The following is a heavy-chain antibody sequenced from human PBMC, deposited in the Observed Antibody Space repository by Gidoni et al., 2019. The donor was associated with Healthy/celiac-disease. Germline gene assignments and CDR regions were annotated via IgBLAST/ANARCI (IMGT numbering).Heavy chain of an antibody. CDR1: GGSLSSYY. V-gene: IGHV4-59*08. CDR3: ASNVDIVATGPFRFDY. CDR2: IYYSGST. D-gene: IGHD5-12*01. J-gene: IGHJ4*02. Sequence: QVQLQESGPGLVKPSETLSLTCPVSGGSLSSYYWSWIRQPPGKGLEWIGYIYYSGSTNYNPSLKSRVTISVDTSKNQFSLKLSSVTAADTAVYYCASNVDIVATGPFRFDYWGQGTLVTVSS.